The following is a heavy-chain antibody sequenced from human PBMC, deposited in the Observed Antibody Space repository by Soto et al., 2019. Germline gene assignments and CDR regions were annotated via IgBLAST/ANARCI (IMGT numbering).Heavy chain of an antibody. CDR1: GFAFNNYG. D-gene: IGHD2-2*01. CDR2: ISKSDYT. J-gene: IGHJ4*02. V-gene: IGHV3-21*01. CDR3: AREDSIIIPAVSDF. Sequence: SLRLSCTVSGFAFNNYGINWVRQAPGKGLEGVSAISKSDYTYYSDSVKFRFAISRDNAKSSVSLQMNTLRVEDTAVYYCAREDSIIIPAVSDFWGQGTLVTVSS.